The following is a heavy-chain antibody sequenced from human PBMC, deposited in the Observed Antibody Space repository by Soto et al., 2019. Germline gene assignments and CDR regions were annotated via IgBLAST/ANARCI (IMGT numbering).Heavy chain of an antibody. D-gene: IGHD4-4*01. CDR3: ARVYRYYYYMDV. V-gene: IGHV3-13*01. Sequence: GGSLRLSCTASGFTFGNYDIHWVRQPIGKGLEWVSAIGTTGNTYYRDSVKGRFTISRETASNSVFLQMNSLGAGDTAVYFCARVYRYYYYMDVWGKGTMVTVSS. CDR1: GFTFGNYD. J-gene: IGHJ6*03. CDR2: IGTTGNT.